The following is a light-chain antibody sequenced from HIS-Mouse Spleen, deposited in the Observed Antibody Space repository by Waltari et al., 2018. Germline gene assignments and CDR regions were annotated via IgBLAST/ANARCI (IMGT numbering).Light chain of an antibody. V-gene: IGKV1-13*02. J-gene: IGKJ5*01. Sequence: AIQLTQSPSSLSASVGDRVTITCRASQGISSALAWYQQKPGKAPKLLIYDASSLESGVPSRFSGSGSGTDFTLTISSLQPEDFATYHCQQFNSYPVTFGQGTRLEIK. CDR3: QQFNSYPVT. CDR1: QGISSA. CDR2: DAS.